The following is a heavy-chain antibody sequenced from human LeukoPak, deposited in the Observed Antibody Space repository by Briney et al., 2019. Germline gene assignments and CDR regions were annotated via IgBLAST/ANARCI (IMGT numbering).Heavy chain of an antibody. CDR2: ISGSGGST. CDR3: ARPTAQWLVQNAFDI. Sequence: GGSLRLSCAASGFTFSSYAMSWVRQAPGKGLEWVSAISGSGGSTYYADSVKGRFTISRDNSKSTLYLQMNSLRAEDTAVYYCARPTAQWLVQNAFDIWGQGTMVTVSS. J-gene: IGHJ3*02. D-gene: IGHD6-19*01. CDR1: GFTFSSYA. V-gene: IGHV3-23*01.